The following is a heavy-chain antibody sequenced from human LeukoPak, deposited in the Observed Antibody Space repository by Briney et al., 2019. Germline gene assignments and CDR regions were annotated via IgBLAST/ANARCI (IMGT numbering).Heavy chain of an antibody. J-gene: IGHJ4*02. Sequence: PSETLSLTCTVSGGSISSYYGSWIRQPAGKGLEWIGRICTSGSTNYNPSLKSRVTISVDKSKNQFSLKLSSVTAADTAVYYCARSSGWYYFDYWGQGTLVTVSS. CDR2: ICTSGST. CDR1: GGSISSYY. D-gene: IGHD6-19*01. V-gene: IGHV4-4*07. CDR3: ARSSGWYYFDY.